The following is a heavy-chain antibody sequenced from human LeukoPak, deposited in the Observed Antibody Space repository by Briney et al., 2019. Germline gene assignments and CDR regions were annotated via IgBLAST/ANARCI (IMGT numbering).Heavy chain of an antibody. CDR3: AREDFGNSEGSAFDY. D-gene: IGHD4-23*01. CDR1: GFTFSSYA. V-gene: IGHV3-30-3*01. Sequence: GGSLRLSCAASGFTFSSYAMHWVRQVPGKGLEWVAVISYDGSNKYYADSVKGRFTISRDNSKNTLYLQMNSLRAEDTAVYYCAREDFGNSEGSAFDYWGQGTLVTVSS. CDR2: ISYDGSNK. J-gene: IGHJ4*02.